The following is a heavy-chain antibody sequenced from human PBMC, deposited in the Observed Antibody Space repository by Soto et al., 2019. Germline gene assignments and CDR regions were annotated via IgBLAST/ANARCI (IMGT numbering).Heavy chain of an antibody. Sequence: EVQLLESGGGLVQPGGSLRLSCAASGFTFSSYAMSWVRQAPGKGLEWVSAISGSGGSTYYADSVKGRFTISRDNSKNTLYLQMNSLRAEDTAVYYCANSGDVGYSGSYWAAFDIWGQGTMVTVSS. CDR3: ANSGDVGYSGSYWAAFDI. CDR2: ISGSGGST. V-gene: IGHV3-23*01. J-gene: IGHJ3*02. CDR1: GFTFSSYA. D-gene: IGHD1-26*01.